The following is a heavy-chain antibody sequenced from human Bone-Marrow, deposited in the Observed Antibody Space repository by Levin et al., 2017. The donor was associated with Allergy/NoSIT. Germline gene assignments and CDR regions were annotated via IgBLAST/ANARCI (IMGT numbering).Heavy chain of an antibody. Sequence: SETLSLTCTVSGGSISSSYYWGWIRQPPGRGLEWIAYIYYSGTSYYNPSLGSRVTISVDTSKNQLSLKMSSVTAADTAVYYCARHGPAYYNDWSDAFDIWGQGTMVTVSS. V-gene: IGHV4-39*01. CDR3: ARHGPAYYNDWSDAFDI. J-gene: IGHJ3*02. CDR1: GGSISSSYY. D-gene: IGHD3-9*01. CDR2: IYYSGTS.